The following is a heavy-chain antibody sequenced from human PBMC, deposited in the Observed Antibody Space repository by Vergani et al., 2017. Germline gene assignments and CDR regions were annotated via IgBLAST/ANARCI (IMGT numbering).Heavy chain of an antibody. J-gene: IGHJ4*02. Sequence: EVQLLESGGGLVQPGGSLRLSCAASGFTFSSYAMSWVRQAPGKGLEWVSVIYSGGSTYYADSVKGRFTISRDNSKNTLYLQMNSLRAEDTAVYYCAREGGYSYGWYYWGQGTLVTVSS. CDR3: AREGGYSYGWYY. D-gene: IGHD5-18*01. V-gene: IGHV3-23*03. CDR1: GFTFSSYA. CDR2: IYSGGST.